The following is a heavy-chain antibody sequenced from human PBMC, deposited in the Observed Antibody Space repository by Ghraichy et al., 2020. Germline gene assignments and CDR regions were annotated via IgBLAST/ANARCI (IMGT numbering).Heavy chain of an antibody. CDR3: ARGFNSFNLYFEY. D-gene: IGHD5-18*01. CDR1: GGSISTYY. J-gene: IGHJ4*02. CDR2: IYYSGST. Sequence: SETLSLTCSVSGGSISTYYWSWIRQPPGKGLEWIGYIYYSGSTDYNPSLKSRVTISVDTSKNQFSLKLSSVTAADTAVYYCARGFNSFNLYFEYWGQGALVTVSS. V-gene: IGHV4-59*01.